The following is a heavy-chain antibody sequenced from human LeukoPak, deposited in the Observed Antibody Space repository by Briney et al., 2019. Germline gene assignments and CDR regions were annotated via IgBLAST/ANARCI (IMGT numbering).Heavy chain of an antibody. CDR1: GGSISSSSYY. CDR2: IYYSGST. J-gene: IGHJ6*03. D-gene: IGHD3-22*01. V-gene: IGHV4-39*07. Sequence: ASETLSLTCTVSGGSISSSSYYWGWIRQPPGKGLEWIGSIYYSGSTYYNPSLKSRVTISVDTSKNQFSLKLSSVTAADTAVYYCARVNPDSRVVITLSAYMDVWGKGTTVTVSS. CDR3: ARVNPDSRVVITLSAYMDV.